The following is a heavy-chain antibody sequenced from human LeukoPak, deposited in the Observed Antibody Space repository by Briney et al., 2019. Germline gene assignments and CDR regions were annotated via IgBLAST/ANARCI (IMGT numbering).Heavy chain of an antibody. CDR1: GFTFSNYW. CDR3: ARGEGLGTTNGGYYFAY. CDR2: IKQDGSDK. Sequence: GGSLRLSCATSGFTFSNYWISWVRRAPGKGLEWVANIKQDGSDKYYVDSVKGRFTISRDNAKNSLYLQMNTLRAEDTAVYYCARGEGLGTTNGGYYFAYWGQGSLVIVSS. V-gene: IGHV3-7*01. D-gene: IGHD1-26*01. J-gene: IGHJ4*02.